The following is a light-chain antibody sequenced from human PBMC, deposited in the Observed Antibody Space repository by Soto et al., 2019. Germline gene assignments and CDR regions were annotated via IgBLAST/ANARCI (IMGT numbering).Light chain of an antibody. V-gene: IGKV1-12*02. CDR3: QQANSFPFT. CDR1: QIINKW. CDR2: AAS. Sequence: DIQMTQSPSSVSASVGDRVTITCRASQIINKWLAWYQQKPGKAPTLLIYAASTSQSGVPSRFSGSGSGTDFPLTISSLHPEYFATYYFQQANSFPFTFGPGTKVDIK. J-gene: IGKJ3*01.